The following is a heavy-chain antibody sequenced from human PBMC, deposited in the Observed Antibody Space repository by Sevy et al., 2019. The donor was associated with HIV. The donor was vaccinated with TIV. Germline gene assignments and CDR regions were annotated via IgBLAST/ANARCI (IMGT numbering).Heavy chain of an antibody. D-gene: IGHD2-8*01. J-gene: IGHJ4*02. CDR1: GFTFSKYS. CDR3: AREGCTKPHDY. Sequence: GGSLRLSCAASGFTFSKYSMSWVRQPPGKGLEWVSTLSFGCGEINHEHSVRGRFTISRDNSKNSLFLQMNNLRAEDTAVYYCAREGCTKPHDYWGQGTLVTVSS. CDR2: LSFGCGEI. V-gene: IGHV3-23*01.